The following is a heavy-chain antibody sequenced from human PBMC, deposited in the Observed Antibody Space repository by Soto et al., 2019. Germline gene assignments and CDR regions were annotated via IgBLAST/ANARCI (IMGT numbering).Heavy chain of an antibody. CDR3: ARAWYGDYGPEYFDY. J-gene: IGHJ4*02. CDR1: GGSISSSNW. CDR2: IYHSGST. D-gene: IGHD4-17*01. V-gene: IGHV4-4*02. Sequence: SETLSLTCAVSGGSISSSNWWSWVRQPPGKGLEWIGEIYHSGSTNYNPSLKSRVTISVDKSKNQFSLKLSSVTAADTAVYYCARAWYGDYGPEYFDYWGQGTLVTVSS.